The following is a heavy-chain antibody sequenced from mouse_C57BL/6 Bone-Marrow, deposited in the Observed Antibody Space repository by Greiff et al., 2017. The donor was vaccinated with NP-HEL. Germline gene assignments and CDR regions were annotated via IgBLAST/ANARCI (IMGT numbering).Heavy chain of an antibody. J-gene: IGHJ2*01. Sequence: DVKLQESGGDLVKPGGSLKLSCAASGFTFSSYGMSWVRQTPDKRLEWVATISSGGSYTYYPDSVKGRFTISRDNAKNTLYLQMSSLKSEDTAMYYCARQAHYYGSPYYFDYWGQGTTLTVSS. CDR1: GFTFSSYG. CDR2: ISSGGSYT. V-gene: IGHV5-6*02. CDR3: ARQAHYYGSPYYFDY. D-gene: IGHD1-1*01.